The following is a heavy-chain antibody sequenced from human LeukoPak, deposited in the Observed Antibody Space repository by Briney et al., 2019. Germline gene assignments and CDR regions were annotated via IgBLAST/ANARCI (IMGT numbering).Heavy chain of an antibody. Sequence: SETLSVTCTVPGGSISSNYWSWIRQPAGKGLEWIGRIYTSGSTNYNPSLKSRVTISVDKSKNQVSLKLSSVTAADTAVYYCAGPPAGTGGYWGQGTLVTVSS. CDR3: AGPPAGTGGY. CDR2: IYTSGST. J-gene: IGHJ4*02. D-gene: IGHD1-7*01. V-gene: IGHV4-4*07. CDR1: GGSISSNY.